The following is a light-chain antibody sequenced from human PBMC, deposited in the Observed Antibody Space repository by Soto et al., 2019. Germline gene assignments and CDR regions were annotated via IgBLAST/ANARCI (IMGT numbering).Light chain of an antibody. CDR2: RND. CDR1: SSKIGGGC. J-gene: IGLJ2*01. Sequence: QSVLPQPPSASGPPGPRVTLSCSGGSSKIGGGCIFWYQQFPGTAPKLLIYRNDQRPSGVPDRFSGSKAGASASLAISGLRSEDEADYYCASWDDSGEVVFGGGTQRTV. V-gene: IGLV1-47*01. CDR3: ASWDDSGEVV.